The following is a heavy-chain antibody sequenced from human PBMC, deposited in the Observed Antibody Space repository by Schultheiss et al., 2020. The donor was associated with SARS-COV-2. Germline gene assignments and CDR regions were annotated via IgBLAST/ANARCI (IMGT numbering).Heavy chain of an antibody. CDR1: GFTFSSYG. J-gene: IGHJ4*02. CDR3: AKGLQLVQD. Sequence: GGSLRLSCAASGFTFSSYGMHWVRQAPGKGLEWVAVIWYDGSNKYYADSVKGRFTISRDNSKNTLYLQMHSLRAEDTAVYYCAKGLQLVQDWGQGTLVTVSS. D-gene: IGHD6-13*01. CDR2: IWYDGSNK. V-gene: IGHV3-30*02.